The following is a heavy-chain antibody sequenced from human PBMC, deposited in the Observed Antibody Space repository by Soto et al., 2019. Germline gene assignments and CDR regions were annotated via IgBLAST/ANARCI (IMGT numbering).Heavy chain of an antibody. CDR2: ISAYNGNT. V-gene: IGHV1-18*01. Sequence: QVQLVQSGAEVKKPGASVKVSCKASGYTFTSYGISWVRQAPGQGLEWMGWISAYNGNTNYAQKFQGRVTMTRDTSISTAYMELSRLRSDDTAVYYCARSDFAMGDGMDVWGQGTTVTVSS. CDR1: GYTFTSYG. CDR3: ARSDFAMGDGMDV. D-gene: IGHD2-2*01. J-gene: IGHJ6*02.